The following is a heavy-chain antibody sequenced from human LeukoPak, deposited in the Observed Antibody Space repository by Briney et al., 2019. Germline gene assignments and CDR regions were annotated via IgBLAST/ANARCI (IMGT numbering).Heavy chain of an antibody. V-gene: IGHV3-9*01. CDR1: GFTLGEYV. D-gene: IGHD3-22*01. CDR2: ISRDSGSI. Sequence: GRSLRLSCSASGFTLGEYVMHWVRQAPGKGLEWFAGISRDSGSIGYGDTVKDRFTIYRDNAKNSLYLQMDSLRTEDTAFYSCTNGVRGRFYYDSSGHHDFWGQGTLVTVSS. CDR3: TNGVRGRFYYDSSGHHDF. J-gene: IGHJ4*02.